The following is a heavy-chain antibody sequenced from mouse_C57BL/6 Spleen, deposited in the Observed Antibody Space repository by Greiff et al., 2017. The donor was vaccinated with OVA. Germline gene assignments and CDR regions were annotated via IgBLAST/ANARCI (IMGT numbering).Heavy chain of an antibody. CDR1: GYTFTSYW. CDR2: IYPGSGST. CDR3: ARGVYYYGSSYGGWYFDV. V-gene: IGHV1-55*01. J-gene: IGHJ1*03. Sequence: QVQLQQSGAELVKPGASVKMSCKASGYTFTSYWITWVKQRPGQGLEWIGDIYPGSGSTNYNEKFKSKATLTVDTSSSTAYMQLSSLTSEDSAVYYCARGVYYYGSSYGGWYFDVWGTGTTVTVSS. D-gene: IGHD1-1*01.